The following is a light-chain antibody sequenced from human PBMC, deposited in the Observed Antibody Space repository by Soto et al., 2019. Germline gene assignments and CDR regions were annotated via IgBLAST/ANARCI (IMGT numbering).Light chain of an antibody. Sequence: EIVLTQSPATLSSFPGDRVTLSCRASQYINTRLAWYQHRPGQAPRLLIYQTSIRAAGIPARFSASGTGTDFTLTISSLEPEDFAVYYCQQRNNWPLTFGQGTRLEIK. CDR2: QTS. CDR1: QYINTR. CDR3: QQRNNWPLT. J-gene: IGKJ5*01. V-gene: IGKV3-11*01.